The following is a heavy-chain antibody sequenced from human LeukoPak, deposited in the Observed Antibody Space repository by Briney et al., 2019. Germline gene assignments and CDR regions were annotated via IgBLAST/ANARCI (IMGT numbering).Heavy chain of an antibody. CDR3: AKATVWTAEAYFDY. CDR1: GFTFSTSA. Sequence: SVKVSCKASGFTFSTSAVQWVRQARGQRLEWIGWIVVGSGNTHYALKFQERVTITRDVSTNTAYMELSSLRSEDTAVYYCAKATVWTAEAYFDYWGQGTLVTVSS. CDR2: IVVGSGNT. J-gene: IGHJ4*02. V-gene: IGHV1-58*01. D-gene: IGHD3/OR15-3a*01.